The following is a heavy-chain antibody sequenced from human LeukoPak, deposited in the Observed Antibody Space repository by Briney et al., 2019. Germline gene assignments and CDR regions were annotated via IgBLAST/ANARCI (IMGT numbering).Heavy chain of an antibody. D-gene: IGHD2-21*02. V-gene: IGHV3-74*01. CDR3: AKDIVVVTSGSNAFDI. J-gene: IGHJ3*02. CDR1: GFPFSTYW. CDR2: ISYDGHNT. Sequence: GGSLRLSCAASGFPFSTYWIHWVRQAPGKGLVWVSRISYDGHNTNYADSVKSRFTISRDNSKNTLYLQMNSLRAEDTAVYYCAKDIVVVTSGSNAFDIWGQGTMVTVSS.